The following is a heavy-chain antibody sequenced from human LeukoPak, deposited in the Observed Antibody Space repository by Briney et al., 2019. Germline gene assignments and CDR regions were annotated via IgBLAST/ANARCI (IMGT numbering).Heavy chain of an antibody. CDR2: INSDGSST. CDR1: GFTFSSYW. D-gene: IGHD6-13*01. CDR3: ARVSSSWYADAFDI. Sequence: PGGSLRLSCAASGFTFSSYWMHWVRQAPGKGLVWVSRINSDGSSTSYADSVKGRFTISRDNAKNTLYLQMNSLRAEDTAVYYCARVSSSWYADAFDIWGQGTMVTVSS. V-gene: IGHV3-74*01. J-gene: IGHJ3*02.